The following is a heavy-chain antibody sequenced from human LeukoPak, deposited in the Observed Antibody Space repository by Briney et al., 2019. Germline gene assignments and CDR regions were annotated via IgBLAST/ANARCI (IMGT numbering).Heavy chain of an antibody. D-gene: IGHD6-13*01. J-gene: IGHJ4*02. CDR3: AKDWFGHGIAAAGGE. CDR1: GFTFSSYG. CDR2: ISYDGSNK. V-gene: IGHV3-30*18. Sequence: GGSLRLSCAASGFTFSSYGMHWVRQAPGKGLEWVAVISYDGSNKYYADSVKGRFTISRDNSKNTLYLQMNSLRAEDTAVYYCAKDWFGHGIAAAGGEWGQGTLVSVSS.